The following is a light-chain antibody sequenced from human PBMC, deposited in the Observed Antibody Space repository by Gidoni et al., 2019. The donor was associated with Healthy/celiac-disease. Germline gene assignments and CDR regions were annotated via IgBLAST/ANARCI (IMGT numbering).Light chain of an antibody. V-gene: IGKV3-15*01. CDR1: QSVSSN. Sequence: EIVLTQSPATLSVSPGERATLSCRASQSVSSNLAWYQQKPGQAPRLLIYGASTRATGIPARFSGSGSGTEFTPTISSLQSEDFAVYYCQQYNNWPVFGQGTKVEIK. J-gene: IGKJ1*01. CDR3: QQYNNWPV. CDR2: GAS.